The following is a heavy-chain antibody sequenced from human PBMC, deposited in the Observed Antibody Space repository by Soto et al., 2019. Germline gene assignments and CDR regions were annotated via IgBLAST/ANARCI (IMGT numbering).Heavy chain of an antibody. CDR3: ARWGSYDSSGYYYYYYGMDV. V-gene: IGHV4-59*01. CDR2: IYYSGST. J-gene: IGHJ6*02. D-gene: IGHD3-22*01. CDR1: GGSISSYY. Sequence: SETLSLTCTVSGGSISSYYWSWIRQPPGKGLEWIGYIYYSGSTNYNPSLKSRVTISVDTSKNQFSLKLSSVTAADTAVYYCARWGSYDSSGYYYYYYGMDVWGQGTTVTVSS.